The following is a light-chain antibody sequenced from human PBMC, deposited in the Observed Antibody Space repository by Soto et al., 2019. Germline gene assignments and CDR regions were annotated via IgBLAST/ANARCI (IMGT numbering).Light chain of an antibody. CDR1: SNDVGKYNY. V-gene: IGLV2-8*01. CDR2: EVS. Sequence: QSALTQPPSASGSPGQSVTISCTGTSNDVGKYNYVSWYQQHPGKAPKVLISEVSKRPSGVPDRFSGSKSGNMASLTVSGLQAEDEADYYCSSYSGTNNLLIFGGGTKLTVL. J-gene: IGLJ2*01. CDR3: SSYSGTNNLLI.